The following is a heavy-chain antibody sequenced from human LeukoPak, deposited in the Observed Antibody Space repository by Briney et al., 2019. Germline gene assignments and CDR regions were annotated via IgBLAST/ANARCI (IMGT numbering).Heavy chain of an antibody. Sequence: ASVKVCCKASGYTFTDYCMHWVGQAPGQGFEWMGWINPNDGDTNYAQKFQGRVTMTRDTSISTAHMEVSRLRSDDTAVYYCARANFLYCSSSTCLFDYGGQGTLVTVSS. CDR2: INPNDGDT. J-gene: IGHJ4*02. D-gene: IGHD2-2*01. CDR1: GYTFTDYC. CDR3: ARANFLYCSSSTCLFDY. V-gene: IGHV1-2*02.